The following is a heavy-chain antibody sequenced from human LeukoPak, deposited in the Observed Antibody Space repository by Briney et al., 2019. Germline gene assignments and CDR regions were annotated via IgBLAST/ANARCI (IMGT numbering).Heavy chain of an antibody. D-gene: IGHD3-9*01. CDR3: ARVYDILTGYYD. V-gene: IGHV5-10-1*01. CDR1: GSSITSYW. J-gene: IGHJ3*01. Sequence: GAALKISCKGSGSSITSYWISWVRNLPGKGLEWMGRIDPSDSYTNYSPSFQGHVTISADKSISTAYLQWSSLKASDTAMYYCARVYDILTGYYDWGQGTMVTVSS. CDR2: IDPSDSYT.